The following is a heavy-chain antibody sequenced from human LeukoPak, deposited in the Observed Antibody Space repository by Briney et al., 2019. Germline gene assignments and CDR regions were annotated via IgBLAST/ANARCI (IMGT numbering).Heavy chain of an antibody. D-gene: IGHD2-15*01. Sequence: SGPALLKTTQTLTLTCTFSGFSLSTSGLRVSWIRQPPAKALVWLARLDWDDDKFYSTSQKTRLNISKDTSKNQVVLTMTNMDPVDTATYYCARDCSGGSCRTHNWFDPWGQGTLVTVSS. CDR2: LDWDDDK. V-gene: IGHV2-70*04. CDR1: GFSLSTSGLR. CDR3: ARDCSGGSCRTHNWFDP. J-gene: IGHJ5*02.